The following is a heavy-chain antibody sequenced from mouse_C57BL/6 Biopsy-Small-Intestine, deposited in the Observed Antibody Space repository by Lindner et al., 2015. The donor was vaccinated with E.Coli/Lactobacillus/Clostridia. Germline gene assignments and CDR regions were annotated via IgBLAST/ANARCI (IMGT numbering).Heavy chain of an antibody. CDR3: ARALFTYWGSRTEEFDY. J-gene: IGHJ4*01. Sequence: SVKVSCKTSGYTFTTYGVSWVRQAPGQGLEWMGWISPYNGDTKYAQKHQGRVTVTTDTSTNTVYMELKSLRSDDAAVYYCARALFTYWGSRTEEFDYWGQGTLVTVSS. D-gene: IGHD5-1*01. CDR2: ISPYNGDT. CDR1: GYTFTTYG. V-gene: IGHV1-4*01.